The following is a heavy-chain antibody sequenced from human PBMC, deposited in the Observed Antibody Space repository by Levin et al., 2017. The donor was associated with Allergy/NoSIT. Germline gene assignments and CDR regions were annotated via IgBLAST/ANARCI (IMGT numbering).Heavy chain of an antibody. CDR2: INHSGST. Sequence: SQTLSLTCAVYGGSFSGYYWSWIRQPPGKGLEWIGEINHSGSTNYNPSLKSRVTISADTSKNQFSLKLSSVTAADTAVYYCASGTVRGVNRYWGQGTLVTVSS. V-gene: IGHV4-34*01. D-gene: IGHD3-10*01. CDR3: ASGTVRGVNRY. CDR1: GGSFSGYY. J-gene: IGHJ4*02.